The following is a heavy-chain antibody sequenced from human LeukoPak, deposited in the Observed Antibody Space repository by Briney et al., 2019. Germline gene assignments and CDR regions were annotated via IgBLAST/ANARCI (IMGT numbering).Heavy chain of an antibody. CDR3: AQDVSRQSPYYFES. CDR2: ISGSGDKT. CDR1: GFTFSSYA. Sequence: PGGSLRLSCTGTGFTFSSYAINWVRQAPGKGLEWVSVISGSGDKTYYADSVKGRVIVSRDNSKNTVCLQMNSLTAEETAVYYCAQDVSRQSPYYFESWGQGTLVTVTS. D-gene: IGHD5/OR15-5a*01. J-gene: IGHJ4*02. V-gene: IGHV3-23*01.